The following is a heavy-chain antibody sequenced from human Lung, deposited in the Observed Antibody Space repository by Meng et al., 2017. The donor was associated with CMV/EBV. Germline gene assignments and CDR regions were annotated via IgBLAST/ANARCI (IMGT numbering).Heavy chain of an antibody. Sequence: QGRLQESGPGLLKPSETLSLTCTVSGGSISSYYWSWIRQPAGKGLEWIGRIYTSGSTNYNPSLKSRVTMSVDTSKNQFSLKLSSVTAADTAVYYCARDADIVVVPAAWDVWGKGTTVTVSS. CDR3: ARDADIVVVPAAWDV. J-gene: IGHJ6*04. V-gene: IGHV4-4*07. CDR2: IYTSGST. CDR1: GGSISSYY. D-gene: IGHD2-2*01.